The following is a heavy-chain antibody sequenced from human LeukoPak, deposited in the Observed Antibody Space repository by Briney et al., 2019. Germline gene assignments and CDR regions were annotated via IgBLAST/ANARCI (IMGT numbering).Heavy chain of an antibody. D-gene: IGHD3-3*01. CDR2: INHSGST. CDR1: GGSFSGYY. V-gene: IGHV4-34*01. J-gene: IGHJ4*02. CDR3: ARGMRGYANFDY. Sequence: NPSETLSLTCAVYGGSFSGYYWSWIRQPPGKGLEWIGEINHSGSTNYNPSLKSRVTISVDTSKNQFSLKLSSVTAADTAVYYCARGMRGYANFDYWGQGTLVTVSS.